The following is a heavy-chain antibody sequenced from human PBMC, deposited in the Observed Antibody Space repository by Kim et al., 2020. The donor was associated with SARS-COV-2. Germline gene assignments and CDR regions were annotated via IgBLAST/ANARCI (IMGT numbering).Heavy chain of an antibody. CDR3: ARDREYYGDASDI. CDR1: GFTFSAYA. V-gene: IGHV3-21*01. Sequence: GGSLRLSCAASGFTFSAYAMAWVRQAPGKGLEWVSTINGRGGDVCYADSVRGRFTISRDNSKNTVSLQMIDLRAEDTAVYYCARDREYYGDASDIWG. CDR2: INGRGGDV. J-gene: IGHJ3*02. D-gene: IGHD3-16*01.